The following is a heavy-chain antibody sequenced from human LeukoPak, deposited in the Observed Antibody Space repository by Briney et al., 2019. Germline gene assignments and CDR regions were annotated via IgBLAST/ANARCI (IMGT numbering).Heavy chain of an antibody. CDR2: IGIAGDP. CDR3: ARCIAAAGTSNWYFDL. CDR1: GFTFSSYD. D-gene: IGHD6-13*01. V-gene: IGHV3-13*05. Sequence: PGGSLRLSCAASGFTFSSYDMHWVRQATGKGLEWVSSIGIAGDPYYPGSVKGRFTISRENAKNSLYLQMNSLRAGDTAVYYCARCIAAAGTSNWYFDLWGRGTLVTVSS. J-gene: IGHJ2*01.